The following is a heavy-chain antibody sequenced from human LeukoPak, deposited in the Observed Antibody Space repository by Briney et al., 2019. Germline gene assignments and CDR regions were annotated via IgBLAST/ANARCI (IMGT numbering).Heavy chain of an antibody. CDR3: ARVVPAVRYMDV. D-gene: IGHD2-2*01. CDR1: GGSLSGYY. Sequence: SETLSLTCAVYGGSLSGYYWSWIRQPPGKGLEWIGEINHSGSTNYNPSLKSRVTISVDTSKNQFSLKLSSVTAADTAVYYCARVVPAVRYMDVWGKGTTVTVSS. V-gene: IGHV4-34*01. J-gene: IGHJ6*03. CDR2: INHSGST.